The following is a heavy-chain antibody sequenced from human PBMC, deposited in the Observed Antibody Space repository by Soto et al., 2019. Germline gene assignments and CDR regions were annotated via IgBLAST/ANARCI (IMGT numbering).Heavy chain of an antibody. CDR1: GFTVSSNY. Sequence: GGSLRLSFAASGFTVSSNYMSWVRQAPGKGLEWVSVIYSGGSTYYADSVKGRFTISRHNSKNTLYLQMNSLRAEDTAVYYCARVLRHYYYYMDVWGKGTTVTVSS. CDR2: IYSGGST. CDR3: ARVLRHYYYYMDV. V-gene: IGHV3-53*04. J-gene: IGHJ6*03.